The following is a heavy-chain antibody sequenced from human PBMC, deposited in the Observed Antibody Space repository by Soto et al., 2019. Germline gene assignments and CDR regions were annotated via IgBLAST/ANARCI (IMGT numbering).Heavy chain of an antibody. V-gene: IGHV3-30*18. CDR1: GFTFSSYG. Sequence: QVQLVESGGGVVQPGRSLRLSCAASGFTFSSYGMHWVRQAPGKGLEWVAVISYDGSNKYYADSVKGRFTISRDNSKNTLYLQMSSLRAEDTAVYYCAKDLVGIGGSYNGYWGQGTLVTVSS. D-gene: IGHD1-26*01. CDR2: ISYDGSNK. CDR3: AKDLVGIGGSYNGY. J-gene: IGHJ4*02.